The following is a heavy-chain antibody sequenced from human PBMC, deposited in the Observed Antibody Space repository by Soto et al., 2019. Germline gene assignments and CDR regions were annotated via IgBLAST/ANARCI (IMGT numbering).Heavy chain of an antibody. J-gene: IGHJ4*02. Sequence: QVQLVQSGGEVVKPGASVQVSCKASGYIFTSYGITWVRQAPGQGLEWMGWISAYNGYTHYAQKLQGRVTLTTDTSTSTAYMELRSLRSDDTAVYFCARDQGGDYWGQGTLVTVSS. CDR2: ISAYNGYT. CDR1: GYIFTSYG. V-gene: IGHV1-18*04. CDR3: ARDQGGDY.